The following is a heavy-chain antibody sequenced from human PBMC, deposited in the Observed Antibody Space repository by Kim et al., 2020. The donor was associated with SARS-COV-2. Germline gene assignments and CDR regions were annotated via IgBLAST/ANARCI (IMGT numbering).Heavy chain of an antibody. CDR2: IYYSGST. J-gene: IGHJ5*02. D-gene: IGHD3-10*01. V-gene: IGHV4-39*07. Sequence: SETLSLTCTVSGGSISSSSYYWGWIRQPPGKGLEWIGSIYYSGSTYYNPSLKSRVTISVDTSKNQFSLKLSSVTAADTAVYYCARDLRVRGVTDNWFDPWGQGTLVTVSS. CDR1: GGSISSSSYY. CDR3: ARDLRVRGVTDNWFDP.